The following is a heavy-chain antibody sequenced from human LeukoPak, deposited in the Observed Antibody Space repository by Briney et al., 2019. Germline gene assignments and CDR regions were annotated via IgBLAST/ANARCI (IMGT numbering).Heavy chain of an antibody. CDR1: GFTFSSYA. D-gene: IGHD6-19*01. J-gene: IGHJ4*02. V-gene: IGHV3-23*01. CDR2: LSGSGDST. CDR3: AKGQINSGWLRTYFDY. Sequence: GGPLRLSCAASGFTFSSYAMSWVRQAPWKGLEWFYTLSGSGDSTYYAASVKGRFTISRDNSKNTLYLQMDSLRAEDTAMYYCAKGQINSGWLRTYFDYWGQGTLVTVSS.